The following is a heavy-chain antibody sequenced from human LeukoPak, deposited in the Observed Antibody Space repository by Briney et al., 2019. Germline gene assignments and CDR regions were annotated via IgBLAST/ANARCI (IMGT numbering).Heavy chain of an antibody. D-gene: IGHD3-10*01. CDR3: ARVGGSGSSTSHYFDY. V-gene: IGHV1-69*13. CDR2: IIPIFTTA. Sequence: GASVKVSCKASGGTFSSYAISWVRQAPGQGLEWMGGIIPIFTTANHAQKFQGRVTITADESTSTAYMELSSPRSEDTAVYYCARVGGSGSSTSHYFDYWGQGTLVTVSS. J-gene: IGHJ4*02. CDR1: GGTFSSYA.